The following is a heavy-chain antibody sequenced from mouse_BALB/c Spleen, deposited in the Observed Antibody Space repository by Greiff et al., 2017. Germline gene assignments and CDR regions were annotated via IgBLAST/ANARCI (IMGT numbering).Heavy chain of an antibody. CDR3: ARDFYYDYGPFAY. V-gene: IGHV5-4*02. Sequence: EVQVVESGGGLVKPGGSLKLSCAASGFTFSDYYMYWVRQTPEKRLEWVATISDGGSYTYYPDSVKGRFTISRDNAKNNLYLQMSSLKSEDTAMYYCARDFYYDYGPFAYWGQGTLVTVSA. CDR1: GFTFSDYY. J-gene: IGHJ3*01. CDR2: ISDGGSYT. D-gene: IGHD2-4*01.